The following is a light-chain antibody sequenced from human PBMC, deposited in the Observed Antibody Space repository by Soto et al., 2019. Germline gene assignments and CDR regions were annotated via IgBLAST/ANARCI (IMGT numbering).Light chain of an antibody. V-gene: IGKV1-12*01. Sequence: DIQMTQSPSSVSASAGDSVNITCRASQGITTWLAWYQQKPGKAPKLLIYAASNLQSGVPSRFSGSGSGTDFTLTISSLQPEDFATYYCLQTYTSLTWTFGQGTKVDIK. CDR2: AAS. CDR3: LQTYTSLTWT. J-gene: IGKJ1*01. CDR1: QGITTW.